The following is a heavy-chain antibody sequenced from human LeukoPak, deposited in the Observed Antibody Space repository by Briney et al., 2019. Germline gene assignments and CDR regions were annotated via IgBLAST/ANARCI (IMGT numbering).Heavy chain of an antibody. J-gene: IGHJ4*02. Sequence: SETLSLTCTASGGSITSYFWSWIRQPPGKRLEWMGYIYTDGSTNSNPSLKSRVTISLDMSKSQFSLNLTSVTAADTAVYYCARHFRGFEESAYDFWGQGTLVTVSS. CDR3: ARHFRGFEESAYDF. D-gene: IGHD3-10*01. CDR2: IYTDGST. CDR1: GGSITSYF. V-gene: IGHV4-4*09.